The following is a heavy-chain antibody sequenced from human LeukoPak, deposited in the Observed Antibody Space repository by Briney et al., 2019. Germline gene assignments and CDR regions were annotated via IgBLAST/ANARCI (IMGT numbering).Heavy chain of an antibody. CDR1: GYTFTSYG. D-gene: IGHD3-16*02. CDR2: ICAYNGNT. V-gene: IGHV1-18*01. Sequence: ASVKVSCKASGYTFTSYGISWVRQAPGQGLEWMGWICAYNGNTNYAQKLQGRVTMTTDTSTSTAYMELRSLRSDDTAVYYCARVLITFGGVIAELDYWGQGTLVTVSS. J-gene: IGHJ4*02. CDR3: ARVLITFGGVIAELDY.